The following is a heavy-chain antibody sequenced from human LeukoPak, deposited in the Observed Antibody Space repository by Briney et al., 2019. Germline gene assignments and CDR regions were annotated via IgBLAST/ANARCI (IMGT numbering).Heavy chain of an antibody. CDR3: AREPIRYCSSTSCPLDY. Sequence: GGSLRLSCAASGFTFSSYSMNWVRRAPGKGLEWVSSISSSSSYIYYADSVKGRFTISRDNAKNSLYLQMNSLRAEDTAVYYCAREPIRYCSSTSCPLDYWGQGTLVTVSS. CDR2: ISSSSSYI. CDR1: GFTFSSYS. D-gene: IGHD2-2*01. V-gene: IGHV3-21*01. J-gene: IGHJ4*02.